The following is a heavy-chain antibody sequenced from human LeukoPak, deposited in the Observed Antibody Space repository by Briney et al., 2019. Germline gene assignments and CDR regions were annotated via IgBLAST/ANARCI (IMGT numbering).Heavy chain of an antibody. D-gene: IGHD1-26*01. V-gene: IGHV3-30*04. CDR3: ARQSLGASGLDH. CDR1: GFRFNSHH. J-gene: IGHJ4*02. Sequence: PGRSLRLFCAVSGFRFNSHHMHWVRQAPNKGLEWVAVAPHDRSSPSHAASVNGRFTISRDNSKDTLFLHMDSLRVDDTAIYYCARQSLGASGLDHWGQGVLVTVSS. CDR2: APHDRSSP.